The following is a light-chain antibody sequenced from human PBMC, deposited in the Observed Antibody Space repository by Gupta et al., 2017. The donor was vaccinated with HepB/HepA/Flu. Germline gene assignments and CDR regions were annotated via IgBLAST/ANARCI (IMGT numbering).Light chain of an antibody. J-gene: IGLJ2*01. CDR3: CSYAGSYTFI. V-gene: IGLV2-11*01. CDR2: DVI. Sequence: QSALTQPRSVSGSPGQSVTISCTGTSSDVAGYNYVSWYQKHPGKAPKLMIYDVIKRPSGVPDRFSGSRSGNTASLTISGLQAEDEADYYCCSYAGSYTFIFGGGTKMTVL. CDR1: SSDVAGYNY.